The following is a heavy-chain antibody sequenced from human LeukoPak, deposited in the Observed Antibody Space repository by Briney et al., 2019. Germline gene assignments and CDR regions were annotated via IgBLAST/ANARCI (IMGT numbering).Heavy chain of an antibody. CDR1: GYTFTSYY. CDR3: ASGSYSGYYFDY. D-gene: IGHD1-26*01. J-gene: IGHJ4*02. Sequence: ASVKVSCKAPGYTFTSYYMHWVRQAPGQGLEWMGIINPSGGSTSYAQKFQGRVTMTRDTSTSTVYMELSSLRSEDTAVYYRASGSYSGYYFDYWGQGTLVTVSS. CDR2: INPSGGST. V-gene: IGHV1-46*01.